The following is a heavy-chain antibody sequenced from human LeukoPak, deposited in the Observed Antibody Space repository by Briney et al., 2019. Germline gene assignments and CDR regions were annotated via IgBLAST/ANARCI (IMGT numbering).Heavy chain of an antibody. CDR1: RFTFSSYA. Sequence: PGGSLRLSCAASRFTFSSYAMHWVRQAPGKGLEWVAVISYDGSNKYYADSVKGRFTISRDNSKNTLYLQMNSLRAEDTAVYYCARELDPDSGYDPRGFDYWGQGTLVTVSS. D-gene: IGHD5-12*01. CDR3: ARELDPDSGYDPRGFDY. CDR2: ISYDGSNK. V-gene: IGHV3-30-3*01. J-gene: IGHJ4*02.